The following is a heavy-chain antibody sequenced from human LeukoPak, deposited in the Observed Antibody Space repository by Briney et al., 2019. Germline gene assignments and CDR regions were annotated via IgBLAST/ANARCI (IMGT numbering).Heavy chain of an antibody. J-gene: IGHJ4*02. V-gene: IGHV4-39*01. CDR2: IYYSGST. CDR3: TLRNF. Sequence: SETLSLTCTVSGGSISGSTYYWGWVRQPPGKGLEWIGSIYYSGSTYYNPSLKSRVTISVDTSKNQFSLKLSSVTAADTAVYFCTLRNFWGQGSLVTVSS. CDR1: GGSISGSTYY.